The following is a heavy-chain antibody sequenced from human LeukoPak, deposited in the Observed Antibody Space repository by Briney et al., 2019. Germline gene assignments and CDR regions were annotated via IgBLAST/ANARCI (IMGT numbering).Heavy chain of an antibody. CDR1: AFTVGSNY. CDR3: AGNDFSDRSAFDI. J-gene: IGHJ3*02. CDR2: IYGDTTT. Sequence: GGSLRLSCAASAFTVGSNYMYWIRQAPGKGLEWISLIYGDTTTYYADSVKGRFTISRHNSKNTLYLQMNSLKPDDTAVYYYAGNDFSDRSAFDIWGQGTVVTVSP. D-gene: IGHD4-17*01. V-gene: IGHV3-53*04.